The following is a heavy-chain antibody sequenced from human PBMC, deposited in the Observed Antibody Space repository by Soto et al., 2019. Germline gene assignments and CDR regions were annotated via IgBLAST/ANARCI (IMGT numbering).Heavy chain of an antibody. D-gene: IGHD3-9*01. V-gene: IGHV4-39*01. CDR2: IYYSGST. Sequence: SETLSLTCTVSGGSISSSIYYWGWIRQPPGKGLEWIGSIYYSGSTYYNPSLKSRVTISVDTSKNQFSLKLSSVTAADTAVYYCARQSRIYDILTGYHPTQIDYWGQGTLVTVSS. J-gene: IGHJ4*02. CDR3: ARQSRIYDILTGYHPTQIDY. CDR1: GGSISSSIYY.